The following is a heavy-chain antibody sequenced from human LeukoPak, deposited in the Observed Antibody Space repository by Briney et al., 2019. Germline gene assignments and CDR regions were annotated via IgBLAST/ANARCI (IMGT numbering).Heavy chain of an antibody. D-gene: IGHD3-9*01. CDR1: GFTFSSYE. CDR3: ARETPLYYDILTGYDAFDI. J-gene: IGHJ3*02. V-gene: IGHV3-48*03. CDR2: ISSSGSTI. Sequence: PGGSVRLSCAASGFTFSSYEMNWVRQAPGKGLEWVSYISSSGSTIYYADSVKGRFTISRDNAKNSLYLQMNSLRAEDTAVYYCARETPLYYDILTGYDAFDIWGQGTMVTVSS.